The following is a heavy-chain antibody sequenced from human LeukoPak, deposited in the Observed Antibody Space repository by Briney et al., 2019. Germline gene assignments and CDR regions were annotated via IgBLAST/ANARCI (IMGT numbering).Heavy chain of an antibody. D-gene: IGHD6-19*01. CDR3: ANLLIAVAGTGWFDP. Sequence: GGSLRLSCAASGFTFSSFAMSWVRQAPGKGLEWVSGISSSGGNTYYADSVKGRFTVSRDNSKNTMYLQMNSLRAEDTAVYYCANLLIAVAGTGWFDPWGQGTLVTVSS. V-gene: IGHV3-23*01. CDR1: GFTFSSFA. CDR2: ISSSGGNT. J-gene: IGHJ5*02.